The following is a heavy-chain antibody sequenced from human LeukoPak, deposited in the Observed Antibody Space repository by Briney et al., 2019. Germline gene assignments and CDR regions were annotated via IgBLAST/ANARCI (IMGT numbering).Heavy chain of an antibody. CDR1: GFTFSSYA. Sequence: GGSPRLSCAASGFTFSSYAMSWVRQAPGKGLEWVSAISGSGGSTYYADSVKGRFTISRDNSKNTLYLQMNSLRAEDTAVYYCAKEEDSSSWYAHFDYWGQGTLVTVSS. D-gene: IGHD6-13*01. V-gene: IGHV3-23*01. J-gene: IGHJ4*02. CDR2: ISGSGGST. CDR3: AKEEDSSSWYAHFDY.